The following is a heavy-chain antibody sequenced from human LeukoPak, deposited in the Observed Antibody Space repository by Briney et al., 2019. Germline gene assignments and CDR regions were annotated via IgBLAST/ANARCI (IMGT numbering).Heavy chain of an antibody. CDR1: GGSISSGSYY. CDR2: IYTSGST. J-gene: IGHJ4*02. V-gene: IGHV4-61*02. Sequence: PSETLSLTCTVSGGSISSGSYYWSWIRQPAGKGLEWIGRIYTSGSTNYNPSLKSRVTISVDTSKNQFSLKLSSVTAADTAVYYCAREGPYDYVWGSYRYFFGYWGQGTLVTVSS. CDR3: AREGPYDYVWGSYRYFFGY. D-gene: IGHD3-16*02.